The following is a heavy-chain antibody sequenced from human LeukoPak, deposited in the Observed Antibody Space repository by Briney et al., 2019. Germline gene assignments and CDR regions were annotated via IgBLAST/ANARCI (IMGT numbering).Heavy chain of an antibody. CDR3: ARVWSPPYTSSWPYYFDY. D-gene: IGHD6-13*01. CDR1: GFTFSNYA. J-gene: IGHJ4*02. CDR2: ISSSSSYI. Sequence: GGSLRLSCAASGFTFSNYAMSWVRQAPGKGLEWVSSISSSSSYIYYVDSVKGRFTISRDTAKNSLYLRMNSLRAEDTAVYYCARVWSPPYTSSWPYYFDYWGQGTLVTVSS. V-gene: IGHV3-21*01.